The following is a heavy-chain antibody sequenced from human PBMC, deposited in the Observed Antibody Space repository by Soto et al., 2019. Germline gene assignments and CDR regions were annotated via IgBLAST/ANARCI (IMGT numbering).Heavy chain of an antibody. CDR3: ARDPSEFYGSGSYVDY. J-gene: IGHJ4*02. CDR1: GFTFSSYG. V-gene: IGHV3-33*01. D-gene: IGHD3-10*01. Sequence: PGGSLRLSCAASGFTFSSYGMHWVRQAPGKGLEWVAVIWYDGSNKYYADSVKGRFTISRDNSKNTLYLQMNSLRAEDTAVYYCARDPSEFYGSGSYVDYWGQGTLVTVSS. CDR2: IWYDGSNK.